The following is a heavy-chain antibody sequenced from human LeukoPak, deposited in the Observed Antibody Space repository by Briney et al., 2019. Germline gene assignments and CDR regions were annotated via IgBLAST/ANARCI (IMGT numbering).Heavy chain of an antibody. Sequence: PGGSLRLSCVASGFTFSGYWMHWVRQAPGMGLVWVSRLNSDGTTINYADSVKGRFTISRDNAKNTVYLQMSGLGDDDTALYFCVRGAGGPRNYVLDYWGQGALVSVSS. CDR3: VRGAGGPRNYVLDY. CDR1: GFTFSGYW. J-gene: IGHJ4*02. CDR2: LNSDGTTI. D-gene: IGHD3-10*02. V-gene: IGHV3-74*01.